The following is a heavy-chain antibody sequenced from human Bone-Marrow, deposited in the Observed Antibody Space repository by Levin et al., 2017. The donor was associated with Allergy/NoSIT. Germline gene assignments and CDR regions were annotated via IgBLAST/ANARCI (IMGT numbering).Heavy chain of an antibody. CDR1: GFIFSNVW. J-gene: IGHJ4*02. V-gene: IGHV3-15*01. CDR3: TIDVGGGSGEIDY. Sequence: GGSLRLSCAGSGFIFSNVWMTWVRQSPGGGLEWVGRIKSRVDGETIDYGAPVKGRFTISKEDSENTVYLQMNSLKTEDTAVYYCTIDVGGGSGEIDYWGQGTLVIVSS. CDR2: IKSRVDGETI. D-gene: IGHD3-16*01.